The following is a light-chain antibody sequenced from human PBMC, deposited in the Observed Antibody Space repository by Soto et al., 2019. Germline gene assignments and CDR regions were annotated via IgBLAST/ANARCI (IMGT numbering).Light chain of an antibody. Sequence: ASLDDRVSINSRESQSIGTYLNWYQKKPGKAPNLLIYVASSLQSEVPSRFSGSGSGTDFTLTITSLQPEDFATYYCQQSYGTPLTFGQGT. CDR1: QSIGTY. V-gene: IGKV1-39*01. J-gene: IGKJ1*01. CDR3: QQSYGTPLT. CDR2: VAS.